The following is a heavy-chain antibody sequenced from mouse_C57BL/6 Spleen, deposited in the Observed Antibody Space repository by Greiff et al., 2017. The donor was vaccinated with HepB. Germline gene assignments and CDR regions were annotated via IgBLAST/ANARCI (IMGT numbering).Heavy chain of an antibody. Sequence: QVQLQQSGPELVKPGASVKLSCKASGYTFSSSWMNWVKQRPGKGLEWIGRIYPGDGDTNYNEKFKGKATLTTAKSSSTTYMQLSSLTSEDSAVYICSSRGYYGPFDYWGQGTTLTVSS. V-gene: IGHV1-82*01. CDR2: IYPGDGDT. CDR3: SSRGYYGPFDY. J-gene: IGHJ2*01. CDR1: GYTFSSSW. D-gene: IGHD1-1*01.